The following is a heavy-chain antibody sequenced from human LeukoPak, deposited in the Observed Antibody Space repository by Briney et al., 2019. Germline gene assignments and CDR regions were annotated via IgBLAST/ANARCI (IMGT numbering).Heavy chain of an antibody. CDR3: ARGADYDILTGYMDV. CDR2: ISSSSSYL. J-gene: IGHJ6*03. V-gene: IGHV3-21*01. CDR1: GFTFSTYT. D-gene: IGHD3-9*01. Sequence: GGSLRLSCAASGFTFSTYTMNWVRQAPGKGLEWVSSISSSSSYLYYADSVKGRFTISRANAKNSLYLEMNSLRAEDTAVYYCARGADYDILTGYMDVWGKGTTVTVSS.